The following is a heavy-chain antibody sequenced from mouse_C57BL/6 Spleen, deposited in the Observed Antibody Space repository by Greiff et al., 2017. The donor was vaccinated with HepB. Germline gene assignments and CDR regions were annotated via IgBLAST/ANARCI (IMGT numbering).Heavy chain of an antibody. D-gene: IGHD1-1*01. CDR3: AREGYYYGSSPYFDV. J-gene: IGHJ1*03. V-gene: IGHV3-1*01. CDR2: ISYSGST. Sequence: EVKLQESGPGMVKPSQSLSLTCTVTGYSITSGYDWHWIRHFPGNKLEWMGYISYSGSTNYNPSLKSRISITHDTSKNHFFLKLNSVTTEDTATYYCAREGYYYGSSPYFDVWGTGTTVTVSS. CDR1: GYSITSGYD.